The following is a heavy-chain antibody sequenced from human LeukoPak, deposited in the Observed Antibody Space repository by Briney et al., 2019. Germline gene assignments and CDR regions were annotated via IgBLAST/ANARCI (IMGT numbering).Heavy chain of an antibody. D-gene: IGHD5-12*01. J-gene: IGHJ4*02. Sequence: GGSLRLSCAASGFTFSSYGMHWVRQAPGKGLEWVAVIWYDGSNKYYADSVKGRFTISRDNSKNTLYLQMNSLRAEDTAVYYCARDSGGYDPVDYWGQGTLVTVSS. CDR3: ARDSGGYDPVDY. CDR2: IWYDGSNK. CDR1: GFTFSSYG. V-gene: IGHV3-33*01.